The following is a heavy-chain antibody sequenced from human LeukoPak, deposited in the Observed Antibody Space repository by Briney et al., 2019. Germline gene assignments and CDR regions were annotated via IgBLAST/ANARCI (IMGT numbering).Heavy chain of an antibody. V-gene: IGHV1-69*05. J-gene: IGHJ1*01. D-gene: IGHD3-22*01. CDR2: IIPIFGTA. Sequence: GASVKVSCKASGGTFSSYAISWVRQAPGQGLEWMGGIIPIFGTANYAQKFQGRVTITTAESTRTAYMELSSLRSEDTAVYYCAKPKYYYDSSAEYFQHWGQGTLVTVSS. CDR3: AKPKYYYDSSAEYFQH. CDR1: GGTFSSYA.